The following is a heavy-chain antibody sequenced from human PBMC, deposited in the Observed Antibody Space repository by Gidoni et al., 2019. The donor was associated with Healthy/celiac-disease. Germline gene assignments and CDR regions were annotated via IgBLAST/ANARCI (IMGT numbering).Heavy chain of an antibody. Sequence: QVQLVESGGGVVQPGRSLRLSCAASGFTFSSYAMPWVRQAPGKGLEWVAVISYDGSNKYYADSVKGRFTISRDNSKNTLYLQMNSLRAEDTAVYYCARDIMTAIPGGYFDYWGQGTLVTVSS. CDR3: ARDIMTAIPGGYFDY. J-gene: IGHJ4*02. CDR2: ISYDGSNK. CDR1: GFTFSSYA. V-gene: IGHV3-30*04. D-gene: IGHD2-21*02.